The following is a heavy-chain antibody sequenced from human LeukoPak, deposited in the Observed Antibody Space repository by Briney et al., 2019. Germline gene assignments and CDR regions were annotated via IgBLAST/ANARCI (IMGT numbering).Heavy chain of an antibody. V-gene: IGHV4-59*01. CDR3: ARLRDSSSWFDY. J-gene: IGHJ4*02. Sequence: PSETLSLTCTVAGGSISSYYWSWIRQPPGKGLEWIGYIYYSGRTNYNPSLKSRVTISVDTSKNQFSLKLSSVTAADTAVYYCARLRDSSSWFDYWGQGTLVTVSS. CDR1: GGSISSYY. D-gene: IGHD6-13*01. CDR2: IYYSGRT.